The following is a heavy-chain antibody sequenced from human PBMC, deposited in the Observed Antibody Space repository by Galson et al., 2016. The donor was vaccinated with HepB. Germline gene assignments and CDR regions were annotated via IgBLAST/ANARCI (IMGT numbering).Heavy chain of an antibody. CDR3: ATSTGDFPSHGALDI. J-gene: IGHJ3*02. CDR1: GFSFTSFW. CDR2: IDPTDSYT. Sequence: QSGAEVKKPGESLRISCKGSGFSFTSFWITWERQMPGKGLEWMGKIDPTDSYTNYSPSFQGHVTISADKSISTAYLQWNSLKAPDTAMYFCATSTGDFPSHGALDIWSQGTMVTVSS. V-gene: IGHV5-10-1*01. D-gene: IGHD4-17*01.